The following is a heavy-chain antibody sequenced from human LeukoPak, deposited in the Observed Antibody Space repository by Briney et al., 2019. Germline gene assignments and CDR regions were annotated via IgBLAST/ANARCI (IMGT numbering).Heavy chain of an antibody. D-gene: IGHD3-10*01. Sequence: GESLRLSCAASGFTFTNAWMSGVRQGPGKGLEWVGRIKSKADGETTDYAAPVKGRFTMSRDDSKATLYLQMSSLKAEDTAVYYCTTDLGITMIRGVIVYWGQGALVTVSS. CDR3: TTDLGITMIRGVIVY. V-gene: IGHV3-15*01. CDR1: GFTFTNAW. CDR2: IKSKADGETT. J-gene: IGHJ4*02.